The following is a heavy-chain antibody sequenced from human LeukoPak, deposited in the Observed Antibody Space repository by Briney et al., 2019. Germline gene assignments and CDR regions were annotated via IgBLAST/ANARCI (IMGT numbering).Heavy chain of an antibody. D-gene: IGHD4-23*01. CDR1: GFTFSSYW. CDR3: ARGRPHGNDY. J-gene: IGHJ4*02. Sequence: GGSLRLSCAASGFTFSSYWMNWVRQAPGKGLVWVSRIASDGSSTTYADSVKGRFSISRDNAKNTLYLQMNSLRVEDTAVYFCARGRPHGNDYWGQGTLVTVSS. V-gene: IGHV3-74*01. CDR2: IASDGSST.